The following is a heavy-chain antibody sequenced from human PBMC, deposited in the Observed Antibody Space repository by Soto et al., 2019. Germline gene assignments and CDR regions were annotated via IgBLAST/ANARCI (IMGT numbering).Heavy chain of an antibody. CDR3: ARARSGGYSYGPYFDH. Sequence: GASVKVSCKASGYTFTGYYMHWVRQAPGQGLEWMGWINPNSGGTNYAQKFQCRVTMTRDTSISTAYMELSRLRSDDTAVYYCARARSGGYSYGPYFDHWGQGTLVTVSS. V-gene: IGHV1-2*02. CDR2: INPNSGGT. CDR1: GYTFTGYY. D-gene: IGHD5-18*01. J-gene: IGHJ4*02.